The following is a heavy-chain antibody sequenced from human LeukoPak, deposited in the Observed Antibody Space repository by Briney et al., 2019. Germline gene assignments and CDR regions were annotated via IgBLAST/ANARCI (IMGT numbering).Heavy chain of an antibody. CDR2: INHSGST. Sequence: SETLSLTCAVYGGSFSGHYWNWLRQPPGKGLEWIGEINHSGSTNYNPSLKGRVTISVDTSKNQFSLNVRSLTAADTAVYFCARGLNNPYYYYYYMDVWGKGTTVTVSS. CDR1: GGSFSGHY. D-gene: IGHD1-14*01. V-gene: IGHV4-34*01. CDR3: ARGLNNPYYYYYYMDV. J-gene: IGHJ6*03.